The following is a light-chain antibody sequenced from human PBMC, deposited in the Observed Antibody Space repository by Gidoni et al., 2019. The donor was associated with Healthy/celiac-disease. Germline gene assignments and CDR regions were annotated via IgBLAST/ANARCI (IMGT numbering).Light chain of an antibody. CDR2: DAS. J-gene: IGKJ3*01. CDR1: QDISNY. V-gene: IGKV1-33*01. CDR3: QQYDNLPRG. Sequence: DIKMTQSPSSLSASVGDRVTVTCQASQDISNYLNWYQQKPGKAPKLLIYDASNLETGVPSRFSGSGSGTDFTFTISSLQPEDIATYYCQQYDNLPRGFGPGTKVDIK.